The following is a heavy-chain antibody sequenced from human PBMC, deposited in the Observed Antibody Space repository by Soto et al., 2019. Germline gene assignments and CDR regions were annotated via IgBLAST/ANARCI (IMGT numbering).Heavy chain of an antibody. V-gene: IGHV3-23*01. CDR2: ISGSGGST. CDR3: AKDHMFLEWFPEYYFDY. CDR1: GFTFSSYA. Sequence: PGGSLRLSCAASGFTFSSYAMSWVRQAPGKGLEWVSAISGSGGSTYYADSVKGRFTISRDNSKNTLYLQMNSLRAEDTAVYYCAKDHMFLEWFPEYYFDYWGQGTLVTVSS. J-gene: IGHJ4*02. D-gene: IGHD3-3*01.